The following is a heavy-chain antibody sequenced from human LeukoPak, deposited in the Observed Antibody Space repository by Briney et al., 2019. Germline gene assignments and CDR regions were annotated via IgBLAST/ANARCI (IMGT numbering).Heavy chain of an antibody. D-gene: IGHD6-13*01. J-gene: IGHJ5*02. CDR1: GDSVSSNSAA. Sequence: ASQTLSLTCAISGDSVSSNSAAWNWIRQSPSRGLEWLGRTYFRSKWYTDYAVSVKSRITINPDTSNNQVSLQLNSVTPEDTAVYYCAREYSSTYDPWGQGTLVTVSS. CDR2: TYFRSKWYT. CDR3: AREYSSTYDP. V-gene: IGHV6-1*01.